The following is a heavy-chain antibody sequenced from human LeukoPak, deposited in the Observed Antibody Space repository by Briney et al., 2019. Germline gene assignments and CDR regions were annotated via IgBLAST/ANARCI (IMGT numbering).Heavy chain of an antibody. CDR3: ARDRCRGGSHNWFDP. CDR1: GYTFTSYA. D-gene: IGHD2-15*01. V-gene: IGHV1-3*01. J-gene: IGHJ5*02. Sequence: ASVKVSCKASGYTFTSYAMHWVRQAPGQRLEWMGWINAGNGNTKYSQKFQGRVTITRDTSASTAYMELSSLRSEDTAVYYCARDRCRGGSHNWFDPWGQGTLVTVSS. CDR2: INAGNGNT.